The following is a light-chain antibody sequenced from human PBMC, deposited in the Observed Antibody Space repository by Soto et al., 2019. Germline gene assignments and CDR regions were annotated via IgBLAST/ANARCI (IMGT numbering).Light chain of an antibody. J-gene: IGLJ2*01. CDR2: DVS. V-gene: IGLV2-14*01. Sequence: QSALTQPASVSGSPGQSITISCTGTSSDVGGYNYVSWYQQHPGKAPKLMIYDVSNRPSGVSNRFSGSKSGNTASLTISGLQAEDEADYYCSSYTGSILFGGGTKLPVL. CDR1: SSDVGGYNY. CDR3: SSYTGSIL.